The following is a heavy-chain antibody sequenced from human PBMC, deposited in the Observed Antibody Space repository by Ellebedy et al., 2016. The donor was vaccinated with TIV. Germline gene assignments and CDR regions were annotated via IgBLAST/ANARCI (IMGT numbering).Heavy chain of an antibody. D-gene: IGHD3-16*01. V-gene: IGHV3-30*03. CDR2: ISYDGSNK. J-gene: IGHJ6*02. CDR1: GFTFSNYG. Sequence: GGSLRLXXAASGFTFSNYGMHWVRQAPGKGLEWVAFISYDGSNKYYADSVKGRFTISRDNSKNTLYLQMNSLRAEDTAVYYCARPYTPGGEDYYYGMDVWGQGTTVTVSS. CDR3: ARPYTPGGEDYYYGMDV.